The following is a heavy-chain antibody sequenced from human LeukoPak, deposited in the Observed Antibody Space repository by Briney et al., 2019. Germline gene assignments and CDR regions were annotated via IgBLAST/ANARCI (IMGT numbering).Heavy chain of an antibody. V-gene: IGHV1-24*01. CDR2: FDPEDGET. D-gene: IGHD1-26*01. Sequence: ASVKVSCKVSGYTLTELSMHWVRQAPGKGLEWMGGFDPEDGETIYAQKFQRRVTITEDTATDTDYMELSSLRSEETAVYYCATRMGAQLAFDLWGQGTMVTVSS. CDR1: GYTLTELS. CDR3: ATRMGAQLAFDL. J-gene: IGHJ3*01.